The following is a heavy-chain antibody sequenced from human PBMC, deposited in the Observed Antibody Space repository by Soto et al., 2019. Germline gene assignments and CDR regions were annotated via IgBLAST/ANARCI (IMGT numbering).Heavy chain of an antibody. CDR1: GGTFSSYT. CDR3: ARGEGYSYGYI. Sequence: QVQLVQSGAEVKKPGSSVKVSCKASGGTFSSYTISWVRQAPGQGLEWMGRIIPILGIANYAQKFQGRVKXTAXQSTSTACMGLSSLRSEDTAVYYCARGEGYSYGYIWGQGTLVTVSS. CDR2: IIPILGIA. J-gene: IGHJ4*02. V-gene: IGHV1-69*02. D-gene: IGHD5-18*01.